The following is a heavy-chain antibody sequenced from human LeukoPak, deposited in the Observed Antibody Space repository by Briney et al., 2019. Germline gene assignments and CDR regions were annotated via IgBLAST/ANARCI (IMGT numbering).Heavy chain of an antibody. D-gene: IGHD6-13*01. J-gene: IGHJ4*02. CDR1: GLTVSNNY. CDR2: LYTGGAT. Sequence: SGGFLRLSCAASGLTVSNNYLSWVRQAPGKGLEWVSVLYTGGATYYADSVKGRFTISRDNSKNTLYLQMNSLRAEDTAVYYCARVYSSSWYLGYWGQGTLVTVSS. CDR3: ARVYSSSWYLGY. V-gene: IGHV3-53*01.